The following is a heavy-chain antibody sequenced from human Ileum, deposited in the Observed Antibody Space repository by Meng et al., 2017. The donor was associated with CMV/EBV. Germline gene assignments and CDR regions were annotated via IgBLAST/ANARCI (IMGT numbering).Heavy chain of an antibody. CDR1: GFTFSSYW. CDR3: ARSSYPYFFDY. Sequence: VRRVESGGGLVQPGGSLRLYCAASGFTFSSYWMHWGRQATGKGLVWVSRITSYDTTTAYADSVKGRFTISRDNAKNTLFLQMDSLRAEDTAIYYCARSSYPYFFDYWGQGTLVTVSS. V-gene: IGHV3-74*01. CDR2: ITSYDTTT. D-gene: IGHD3-10*01. J-gene: IGHJ4*02.